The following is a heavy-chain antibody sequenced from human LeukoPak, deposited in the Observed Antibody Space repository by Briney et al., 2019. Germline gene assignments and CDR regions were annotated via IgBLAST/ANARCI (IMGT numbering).Heavy chain of an antibody. D-gene: IGHD2-2*01. J-gene: IGHJ4*02. CDR1: GGTFSSYA. CDR3: ARAPRGSKGPQDY. Sequence: ASVKVSCQASGGTFSSYAISWVRQAPGQGLEWMGGIIPIFGTANYAQTFQGRVTIKADVSTSRAYMELSSLISEDTAVYYCARAPRGSKGPQDYWGQGTLVTVSS. CDR2: IIPIFGTA. V-gene: IGHV1-69*13.